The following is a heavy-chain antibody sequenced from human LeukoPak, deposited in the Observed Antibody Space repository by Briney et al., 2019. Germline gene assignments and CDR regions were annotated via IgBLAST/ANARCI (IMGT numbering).Heavy chain of an antibody. CDR3: ARTPATTWTNHFDY. Sequence: SETLPLTCTVSGRSISIYYWNWLRQSPGKGLEWIGYMYYSGSTNYNPSLKSRVTISVDTSKNESSLKLSSVTAADTAVYYCARTPATTWTNHFDYWGQGTLVTVSS. CDR1: GRSISIYY. V-gene: IGHV4-59*01. J-gene: IGHJ4*02. D-gene: IGHD4-17*01. CDR2: MYYSGST.